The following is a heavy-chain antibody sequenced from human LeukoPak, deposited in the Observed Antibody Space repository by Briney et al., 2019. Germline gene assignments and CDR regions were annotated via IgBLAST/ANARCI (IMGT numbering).Heavy chain of an antibody. V-gene: IGHV4-61*01. J-gene: IGHJ4*02. Sequence: PSETLSLTCAVSGDSSSTTNYYWSWIRQPPGKGLEWIEYIYYSGSTNYNPSLKSRVTISVDTSKNQFSVKLSSVTAADTAVYYCARSGQWLAPIDYWGQGTLVTVSS. CDR1: GDSSSTTNYY. D-gene: IGHD6-19*01. CDR2: IYYSGST. CDR3: ARSGQWLAPIDY.